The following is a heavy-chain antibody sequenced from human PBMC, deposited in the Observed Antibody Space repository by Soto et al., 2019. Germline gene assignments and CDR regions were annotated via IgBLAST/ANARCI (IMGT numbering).Heavy chain of an antibody. CDR3: GKGSAATNYFYYATDV. CDR1: GFTFGIHA. CDR2: ISGSGGST. V-gene: IGHV3-23*01. D-gene: IGHD2-15*01. J-gene: IGHJ6*02. Sequence: GGSLRLSSAASGFTFGIHAMSWVRQAPGKGLEWVSFISGSGGSTYYADSVKGRFTISRDNSKKTLYLQMNSLRGEDTAVYYCGKGSAATNYFYYATDVWGQGTTVTVS.